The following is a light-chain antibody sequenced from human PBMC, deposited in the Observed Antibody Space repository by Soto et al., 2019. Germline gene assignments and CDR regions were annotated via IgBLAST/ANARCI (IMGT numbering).Light chain of an antibody. CDR2: KAA. Sequence: DIQMTQSPSTLSASVGDRVTITCRASPSISSWLAWYQQKPGKAPKLLIYKAASLESGVPSRFSGSGSGTEFTLTISSLQPDDFATYYCQQYHSYPWTFGQGTKVEIK. CDR3: QQYHSYPWT. CDR1: PSISSW. V-gene: IGKV1-5*03. J-gene: IGKJ1*01.